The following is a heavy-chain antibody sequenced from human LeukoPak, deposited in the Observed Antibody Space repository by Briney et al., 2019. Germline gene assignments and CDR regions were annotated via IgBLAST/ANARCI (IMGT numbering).Heavy chain of an antibody. D-gene: IGHD6-19*01. CDR1: GYTFTSYA. CDR3: ARDLWLVKGLDY. CDR2: INAGNGNT. Sequence: GESLKISCKASGYTFTSYAMHWVRQAPGQRLEWMGWINAGNGNTKYSQKFQGRVTITRDTSASTAYMELSSLRSEDTAVYYCARDLWLVKGLDYWGQGTLVTVSS. J-gene: IGHJ4*02. V-gene: IGHV1-3*01.